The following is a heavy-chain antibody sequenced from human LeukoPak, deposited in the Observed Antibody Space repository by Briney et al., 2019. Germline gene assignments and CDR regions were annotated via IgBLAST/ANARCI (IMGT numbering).Heavy chain of an antibody. Sequence: PSETLSLTCTVSGGSISSYYWSWIRQPPGKGLEWIGYIYYSGSTNYNPSLKSRVTMSVDTSKNQFSLKLSSVTAADTAVYYCARDSWDDLRHYYYGMDVWGQGTTVTVSS. J-gene: IGHJ6*02. V-gene: IGHV4-59*12. CDR2: IYYSGST. CDR1: GGSISSYY. D-gene: IGHD1-26*01. CDR3: ARDSWDDLRHYYYGMDV.